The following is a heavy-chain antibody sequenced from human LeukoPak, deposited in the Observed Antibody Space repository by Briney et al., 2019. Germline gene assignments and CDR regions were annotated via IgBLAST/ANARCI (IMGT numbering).Heavy chain of an antibody. CDR1: GFTFSSYG. Sequence: PGGSLRLSCAASGFTFSSYGTHWVRQAPGKGLEWVAVIWYDGSKKYYADSVKGRFTISRDTSKNTLYLQMNSLRAEDTAVYYCARNMIAVAGNPFDYWGQGTLVTVSS. CDR2: IWYDGSKK. J-gene: IGHJ4*02. V-gene: IGHV3-33*01. CDR3: ARNMIAVAGNPFDY. D-gene: IGHD6-19*01.